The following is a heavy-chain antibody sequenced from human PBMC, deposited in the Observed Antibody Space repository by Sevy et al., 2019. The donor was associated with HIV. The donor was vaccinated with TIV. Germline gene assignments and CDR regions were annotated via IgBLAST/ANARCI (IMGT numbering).Heavy chain of an antibody. V-gene: IGHV3-53*01. J-gene: IGHJ6*02. CDR1: GFTVSSNY. Sequence: GGSLRLSCAASGFTVSSNYMSWVRQAPGKGLEWVSVIYSGGSTYYADSVKGRFTISRDNSKNTLYLQMNSLRAEDTAVYYCARGDMTTVIKQYYYYGMDVWGQGTTVTVSS. D-gene: IGHD4-17*01. CDR3: ARGDMTTVIKQYYYYGMDV. CDR2: IYSGGST.